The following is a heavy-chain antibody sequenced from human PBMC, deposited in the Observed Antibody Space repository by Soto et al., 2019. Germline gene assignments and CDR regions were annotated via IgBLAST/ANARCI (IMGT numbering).Heavy chain of an antibody. CDR3: ARDDVLCDGGRCYGVPVDV. V-gene: IGHV3-66*01. D-gene: IGHD2-15*01. CDR1: GFTVSSKY. CDR2: IQSGGPT. J-gene: IGHJ6*04. Sequence: EVQLVESGGGLVQPGGSLRLSCAASGFTVSSKYMSWVRQAPGKGLEWVSLIQSGGPTYYADSVKGRFTISRDTSENTVHLQMDSLRADATDVYYCARDDVLCDGGRCYGVPVDVWGKGTTVTVSS.